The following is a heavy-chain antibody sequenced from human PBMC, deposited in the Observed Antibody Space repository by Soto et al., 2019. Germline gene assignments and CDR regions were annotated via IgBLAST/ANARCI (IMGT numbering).Heavy chain of an antibody. CDR3: ARGLRGRNPLYFYYYYGLDG. CDR2: LYYSEDT. CDR1: AGFVSNIPYY. J-gene: IGHJ6*02. Sequence: QVQLQESGPGLVKPSETLSLTCSVSAGFVSNIPYYWSWIRQSPGKGLEWIGCLYYSEDTNYNPTLQSRVTISLDTSKNQFSLKLRSVTAADTAVYYCARGLRGRNPLYFYYYYGLDGWGQGTTVTVSS. V-gene: IGHV4-61*01. D-gene: IGHD3-10*01.